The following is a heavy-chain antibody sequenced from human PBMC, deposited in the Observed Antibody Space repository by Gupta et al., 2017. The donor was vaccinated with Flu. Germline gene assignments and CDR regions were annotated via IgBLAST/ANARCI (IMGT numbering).Heavy chain of an antibody. CDR3: ARGPAGPYYYYGMDV. J-gene: IGHJ6*02. V-gene: IGHV1-2*02. CDR2: INPNNGGT. D-gene: IGHD6-13*01. CDR1: GYTFTGYY. Sequence: QVQLVQSGAEVKKPGASVKVSCKASGYTFTGYYMHWVRQAPGQGLEWMGWINPNNGGTNYAQKFQGRVTMTRDTSISTAYMELSRLRSDDTAVYYCARGPAGPYYYYGMDVWGQGTTVTVSS.